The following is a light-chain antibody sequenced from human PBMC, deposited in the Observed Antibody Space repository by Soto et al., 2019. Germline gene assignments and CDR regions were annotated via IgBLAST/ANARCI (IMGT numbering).Light chain of an antibody. V-gene: IGKV3-20*01. J-gene: IGKJ1*01. CDR2: GAS. CDR1: QSVSSSS. Sequence: EIVLTQSPGTLSLSPGERATLSCRASQSVSSSSLSWYQQNPGQARRLLIYGASSRATGIPGRCSGRGSGTFFTLIISRVEHEDFVVYCCHQYGSSPSTFGQGTKVDIK. CDR3: HQYGSSPST.